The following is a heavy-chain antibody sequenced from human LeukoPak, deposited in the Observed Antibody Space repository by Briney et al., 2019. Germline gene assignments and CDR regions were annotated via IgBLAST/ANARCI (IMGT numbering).Heavy chain of an antibody. CDR2: ISYSGTT. Sequence: PSETLSLTCTVSGGSISSSTYYWGWIRQPPGKGLEWIGSISYSGTTYYNPSLKSRVTISVDTSKNQFSLRLSFVTAADTAVYYCARSPSWTGQLHDYWGQGTLVTVSS. CDR3: ARSPSWTGQLHDY. D-gene: IGHD2-2*01. J-gene: IGHJ4*02. V-gene: IGHV4-39*07. CDR1: GGSISSSTYY.